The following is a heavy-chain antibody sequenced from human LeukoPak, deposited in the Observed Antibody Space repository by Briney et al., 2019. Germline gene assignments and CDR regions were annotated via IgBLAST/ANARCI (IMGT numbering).Heavy chain of an antibody. J-gene: IGHJ6*02. D-gene: IGHD3-3*01. Sequence: GGSLRLSCAASGFTFSTYWMHWVRQAPGKGLVWVSRINSDGSSTSYADSVKGRFTISRDSAKNTLYLQMNSLRAEDTAVYYCAKVLRFLEWPNGMDVWGQGTTVTVSS. V-gene: IGHV3-74*01. CDR3: AKVLRFLEWPNGMDV. CDR1: GFTFSTYW. CDR2: INSDGSST.